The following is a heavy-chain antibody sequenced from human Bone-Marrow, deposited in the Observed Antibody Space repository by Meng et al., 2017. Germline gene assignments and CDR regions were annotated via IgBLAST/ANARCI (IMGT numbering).Heavy chain of an antibody. J-gene: IGHJ6*02. V-gene: IGHV4-34*01. CDR2: INHSGST. CDR1: GGSFSGYY. CDR3: ASRRGRGYCSGGSCYTIYYYYGMDV. D-gene: IGHD2-15*01. Sequence: SETLSLTCAVYGGSFSGYYWSWIRQPPGKGLEWIGEINHSGSTNYNPSLKSRVTISVDTSKNQFSLKLSSVTAADTAVYYCASRRGRGYCSGGSCYTIYYYYGMDVCGQGITVTVSS.